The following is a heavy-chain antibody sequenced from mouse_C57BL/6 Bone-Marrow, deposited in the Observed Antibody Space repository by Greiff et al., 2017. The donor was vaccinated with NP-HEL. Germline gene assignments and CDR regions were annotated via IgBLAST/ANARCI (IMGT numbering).Heavy chain of an antibody. CDR1: GYAFTNYL. D-gene: IGHD1-1*01. CDR3: ARWGNYVPAAD. Sequence: VQLQQSGAELVRPGTSVKVSCKASGYAFTNYLIEWVKQRPGQGLEWIGVINPGSGGTNYNEKFKGKATLTADKSSSTAYMQLSSLTSEDSAVYFCARWGNYVPAADWGQGTLVTVSA. CDR2: INPGSGGT. V-gene: IGHV1-54*01. J-gene: IGHJ3*01.